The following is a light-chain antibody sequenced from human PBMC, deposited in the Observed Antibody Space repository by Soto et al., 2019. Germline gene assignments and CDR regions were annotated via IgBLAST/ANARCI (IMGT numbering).Light chain of an antibody. Sequence: EIVLTQSPDTLSLSPVESATLSCRASQSVSSIVSWYQQQPRLPPTLLISDAYIRASGLPDRFTGGGSGTDFTLTIRRLEPEDFAQYCCQQYSGSPITFGQGTRLEIK. J-gene: IGKJ5*01. CDR3: QQYSGSPIT. CDR2: DAY. CDR1: QSVSSI. V-gene: IGKV3D-20*01.